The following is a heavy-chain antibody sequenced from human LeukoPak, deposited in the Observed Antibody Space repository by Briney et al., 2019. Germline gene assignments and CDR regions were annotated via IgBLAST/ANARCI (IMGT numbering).Heavy chain of an antibody. D-gene: IGHD2-15*01. J-gene: IGHJ6*03. CDR1: GFTFSSYD. CDR2: ISDSGDTK. Sequence: AGTLRLSCTASGFTFSSYDMSWVRQPPGKGLEWVAAISDSGDTKYYATSVKGRFTIYKDNSKNTLYLQMNSLRAEDTAVYYCAKDVVRSQGSNYYYKDVWGKGTTVTVSS. V-gene: IGHV3-23*01. CDR3: AKDVVRSQGSNYYYKDV.